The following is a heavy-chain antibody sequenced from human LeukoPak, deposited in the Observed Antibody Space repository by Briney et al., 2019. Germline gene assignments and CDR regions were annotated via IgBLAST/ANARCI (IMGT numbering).Heavy chain of an antibody. CDR2: INPNSGGT. J-gene: IGHJ5*02. V-gene: IGHV1-2*02. CDR3: ARDRDYYDSSGYPKNWSDP. CDR1: GYTFTGYY. D-gene: IGHD3-22*01. Sequence: ASVKVSCKASGYTFTGYYMHWVRQAPGQGLEWMGWINPNSGGTNYAQKFQGRVTMTRDTSISTAYMELSRLRSDDTAVYYCARDRDYYDSSGYPKNWSDPWGQGTLVTVSS.